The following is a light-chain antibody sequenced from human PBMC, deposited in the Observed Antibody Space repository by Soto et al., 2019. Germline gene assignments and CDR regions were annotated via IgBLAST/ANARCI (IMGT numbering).Light chain of an antibody. V-gene: IGKV3-11*01. J-gene: IGKJ5*01. Sequence: EIVLTQSTGTLSLSPGERATLSCRASQSVSSYLAWYQQKPGQAPRLLIYDASNRATGIPARFSGSGSGTDFTLTISSLEPEDFAVYYCQQRSNWPPITFGQGTRLEIK. CDR3: QQRSNWPPIT. CDR2: DAS. CDR1: QSVSSY.